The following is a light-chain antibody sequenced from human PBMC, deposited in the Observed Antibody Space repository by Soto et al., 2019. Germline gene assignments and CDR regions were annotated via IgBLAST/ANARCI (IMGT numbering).Light chain of an antibody. CDR2: SAS. V-gene: IGKV1-5*03. J-gene: IGKJ3*01. CDR3: QQLRTSETFT. CDR1: QNIYTW. Sequence: DIQMTQSPSTLSAYVGDRVTITCRSSQNIYTWLAWFQQKPGKAPKLMIYSASTLENGVPSRFSGSGAGTEFTLTISRLKPDDFATYYCQQLRTSETFTFGPGTKVDIK.